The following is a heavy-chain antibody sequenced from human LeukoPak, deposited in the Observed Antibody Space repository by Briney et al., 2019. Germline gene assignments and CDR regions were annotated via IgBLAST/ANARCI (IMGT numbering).Heavy chain of an antibody. D-gene: IGHD6-13*01. CDR1: GFTFTSYA. CDR3: ARDQAAAGDY. V-gene: IGHV1-3*01. J-gene: IGHJ4*02. CDR2: INAGNGNT. Sequence: GGSLRLSCAASGFTFTSYAMHWVRQAPGQRLEWMGWINAGNGNTKYSQKFQGRVTITRDTSASTAYMELSSLRSEDTAVYYCARDQAAAGDYWGQGTLVTVSS.